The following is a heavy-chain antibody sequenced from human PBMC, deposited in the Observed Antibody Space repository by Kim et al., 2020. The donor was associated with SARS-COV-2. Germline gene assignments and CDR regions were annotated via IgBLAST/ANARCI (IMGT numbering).Heavy chain of an antibody. CDR2: ISSSSSTI. V-gene: IGHV3-48*02. CDR1: GFTFSSYS. Sequence: GGSLRLSCAASGFTFSSYSMNWVRQAPGKGLEWVSYISSSSSTIYYADSVKGRFTISRDNAKNSLYLQMNSLRDEDTAVYYCARPQAPYYYDSSGYYEDAFDIWGQGTMVTVSS. CDR3: ARPQAPYYYDSSGYYEDAFDI. D-gene: IGHD3-22*01. J-gene: IGHJ3*02.